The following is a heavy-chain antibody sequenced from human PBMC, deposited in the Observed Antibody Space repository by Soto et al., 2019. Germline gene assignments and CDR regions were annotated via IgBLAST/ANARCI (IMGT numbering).Heavy chain of an antibody. D-gene: IGHD3-3*01. V-gene: IGHV3-30*18. Sequence: GGSLRLSCAASGFTFSSYGIHWVRQAPGKGLEWVAVISYDGSNKYYADSVKGRFTISRDNSKNTLYLQMNSLRAEDTAVYYCAKSVNFWSGYYTHRFDYWGQGTLVTVSS. CDR2: ISYDGSNK. CDR3: AKSVNFWSGYYTHRFDY. J-gene: IGHJ4*02. CDR1: GFTFSSYG.